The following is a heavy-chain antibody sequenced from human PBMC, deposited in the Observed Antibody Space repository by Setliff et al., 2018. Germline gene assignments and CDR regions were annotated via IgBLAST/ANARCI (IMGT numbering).Heavy chain of an antibody. CDR1: GGTFRSYG. D-gene: IGHD3-22*01. J-gene: IGHJ6*03. CDR2: IIPNFGTT. CDR3: VREGVDSRSSTDYRYYMDV. Sequence: GASVKVSCKASGGTFRSYGISWMRQAPGQGLEWMGGIIPNFGTTSYAQKFQGRLTIITDESTNTAFMQLSSLRSDDTAVYYCVREGVDSRSSTDYRYYMDVWGKGTTVTVSS. V-gene: IGHV1-69*05.